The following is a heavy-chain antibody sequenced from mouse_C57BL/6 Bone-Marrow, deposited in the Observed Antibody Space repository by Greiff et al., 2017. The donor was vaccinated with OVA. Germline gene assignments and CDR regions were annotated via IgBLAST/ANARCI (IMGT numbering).Heavy chain of an antibody. D-gene: IGHD2-4*01. V-gene: IGHV1-76*01. J-gene: IGHJ2*01. CDR3: AREGYDYDCY. Sequence: QVQLKESGAELVRPGASVKLSCKASGYTFTDYYINWVKQRPGQGLEWIARIYPGSGNTYYNEKFKGKATLTAEKSSSTAYMQLSSLTSEDSAVYFCAREGYDYDCYWGQGTTLTVSS. CDR2: IYPGSGNT. CDR1: GYTFTDYY.